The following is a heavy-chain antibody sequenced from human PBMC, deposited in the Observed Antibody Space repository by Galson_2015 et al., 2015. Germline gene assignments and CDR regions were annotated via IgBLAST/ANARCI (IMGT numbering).Heavy chain of an antibody. D-gene: IGHD4-11*01. CDR3: ARWGGGYSSNWFDS. J-gene: IGHJ5*01. V-gene: IGHV4-59*01. CDR2: IFHSGST. Sequence: SETLSLTCTVSGGSISGSYWSWIRQPPGEGLEWIGQIFHSGSTNYNPSLKSRVSLSLDTAKNQFSLNLNSVTAADTAVYYCARWGGGYSSNWFDSWGQGTLVTVSS. CDR1: GGSISGSY.